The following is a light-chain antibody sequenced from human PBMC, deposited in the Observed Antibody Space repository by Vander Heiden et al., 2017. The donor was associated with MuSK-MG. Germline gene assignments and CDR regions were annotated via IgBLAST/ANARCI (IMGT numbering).Light chain of an antibody. CDR3: QQSDSAPYT. CDR2: TAS. Sequence: DIQMTQSPSSLSASVEDRVTITCRASHSINNYLNWFQQKSGKAPELLIYTASNLQSGVPSRFSGSGSGTEFTLTINSLQSEDSAIYFCQQSDSAPYTFGQGTKLQIK. CDR1: HSINNY. V-gene: IGKV1-39*01. J-gene: IGKJ2*01.